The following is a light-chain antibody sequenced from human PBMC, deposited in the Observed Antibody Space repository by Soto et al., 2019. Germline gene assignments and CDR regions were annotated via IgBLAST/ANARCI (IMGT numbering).Light chain of an antibody. CDR1: QSVSSNY. J-gene: IGKJ1*01. CDR2: GAS. V-gene: IGKV3-20*01. CDR3: HQYGSSPST. Sequence: EIVLTQSPGTLSLSPGERAALSCRASQSVSSNYLAWYQQKPGRAPRLLIYGASNRATGIPDRFSGSGSGTDFTLTISRLEPEDFALYYCHQYGSSPSTFGQGTKVEIK.